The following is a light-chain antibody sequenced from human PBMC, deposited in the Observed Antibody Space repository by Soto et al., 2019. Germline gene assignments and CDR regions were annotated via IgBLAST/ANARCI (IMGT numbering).Light chain of an antibody. Sequence: EIVMTQSPATLSVSPGERATLSCRASQSIRNNLIWYQQKSGQAPRLLIYAASIRATGIPARFSVSGSGTEFTLTISSLQSEDFAVYYCQQYNNWPWTFGQGTKVDIK. J-gene: IGKJ1*01. CDR1: QSIRNN. CDR3: QQYNNWPWT. CDR2: AAS. V-gene: IGKV3-15*01.